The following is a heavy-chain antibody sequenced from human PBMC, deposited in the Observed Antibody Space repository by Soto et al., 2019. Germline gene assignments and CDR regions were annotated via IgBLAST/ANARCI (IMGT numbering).Heavy chain of an antibody. J-gene: IGHJ6*02. CDR2: INHSGST. CDR1: GGSFSGYY. D-gene: IGHD6-13*01. V-gene: IGHV4-34*01. Sequence: PSETLSLTCAVYGGSFSGYYWSWIRQPPGKGLEWIGEINHSGSTNYNPSLKSRVTISVDTSKNQFSLKLSSVTAADTAVYYCARGPGIAAAGTVDYYYGMDVWGQGTPVTVSS. CDR3: ARGPGIAAAGTVDYYYGMDV.